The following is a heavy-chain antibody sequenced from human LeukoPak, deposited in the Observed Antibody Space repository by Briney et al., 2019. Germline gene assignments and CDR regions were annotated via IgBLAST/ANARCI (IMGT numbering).Heavy chain of an antibody. CDR3: ARERYCSGGSCPNSDRYFDY. D-gene: IGHD2-15*01. J-gene: IGHJ4*02. CDR1: GFAPRPIY. V-gene: IGHV3-53*05. CDR2: IPTADTP. Sequence: GVSLSLSCAPSGFAPRPIYMSWVCPAPGAGLEWASVIPTADTPHLAAPVKGRFTISRDNSKNKLYLQMNSLRVEDTAVYYCARERYCSGGSCPNSDRYFDYWGQGTLVTVSS.